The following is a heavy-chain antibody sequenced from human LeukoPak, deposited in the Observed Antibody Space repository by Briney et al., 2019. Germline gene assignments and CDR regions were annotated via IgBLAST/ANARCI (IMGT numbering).Heavy chain of an antibody. Sequence: SETLSLTCAVSGGSISSGGYSWSWIRQPPGKGLEWIGYIYHSGSTYYNPSLKSRVTISVDRSKNQFSLKLSSVTAADTAVYYCATTTVTTGALDYWGQGTLVTVSS. CDR1: GGSISSGGYS. V-gene: IGHV4-30-2*01. CDR3: ATTTVTTGALDY. J-gene: IGHJ4*02. CDR2: IYHSGST. D-gene: IGHD4-17*01.